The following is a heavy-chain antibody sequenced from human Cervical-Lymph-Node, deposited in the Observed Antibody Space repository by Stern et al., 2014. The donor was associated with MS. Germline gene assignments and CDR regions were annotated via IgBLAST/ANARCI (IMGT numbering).Heavy chain of an antibody. D-gene: IGHD1-26*01. J-gene: IGHJ6*02. CDR3: ARGELKEGLVRGMDV. CDR2: IIPIFGTA. V-gene: IGHV1-69*01. Sequence: VQLVESGAEVKKPGSSVKVSCKASGGTFSSYAISWVRQAPGQGLEWMGGIIPIFGTAHYPQKFQGRVTITADESTSTAYMELSRLRSEDTAVYYCARGELKEGLVRGMDVWGQGTTVTVSS. CDR1: GGTFSSYA.